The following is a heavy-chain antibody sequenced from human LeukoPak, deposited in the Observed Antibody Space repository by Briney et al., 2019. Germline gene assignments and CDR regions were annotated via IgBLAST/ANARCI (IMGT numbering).Heavy chain of an antibody. V-gene: IGHV1-69*05. Sequence: GSSVKVSCKASGGTFSSYAISWVRQAPGQGLGWMGGIIPIFGTANYAQKFQGRVTITTDESTSTAYMELSSLRSEDTAVYYCARGEASSPYYYYMDVWGKGTTVTVSS. J-gene: IGHJ6*03. CDR2: IIPIFGTA. D-gene: IGHD6-13*01. CDR3: ARGEASSPYYYYMDV. CDR1: GGTFSSYA.